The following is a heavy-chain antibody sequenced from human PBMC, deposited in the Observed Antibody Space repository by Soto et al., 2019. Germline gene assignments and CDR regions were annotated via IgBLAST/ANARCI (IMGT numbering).Heavy chain of an antibody. Sequence: GGSLILSCRTSGFTFSNYGMHWVRQAPDKGLEWVSSISSTTNYIYYGDSMKGRFTISRDNAKNSLYLEMNSLRAEDTAVYYCARESEDLTSNFDYWGQGTLVTVSS. J-gene: IGHJ4*02. CDR2: ISSTTNYI. V-gene: IGHV3-21*06. CDR3: ARESEDLTSNFDY. CDR1: GFTFSNYG.